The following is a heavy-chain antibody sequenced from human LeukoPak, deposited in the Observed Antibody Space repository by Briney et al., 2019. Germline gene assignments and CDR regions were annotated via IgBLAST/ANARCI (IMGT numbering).Heavy chain of an antibody. CDR1: GGSISSGGYS. CDR3: ARVLGDGYSDV. Sequence: SETLSLTCAVSGGSISSGGYSWSWIRQPPGKGLEWIGYIYHSGSTYYNPSLKSRVTISVDRSKNQFSLKLSSVTAADTAVYYCARVLGDGYSDVWGQGTTVTVSS. CDR2: IYHSGST. J-gene: IGHJ6*02. D-gene: IGHD5-24*01. V-gene: IGHV4-30-2*01.